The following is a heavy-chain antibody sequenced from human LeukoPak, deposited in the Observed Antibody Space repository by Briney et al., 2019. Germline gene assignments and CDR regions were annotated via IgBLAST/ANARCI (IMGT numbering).Heavy chain of an antibody. CDR2: ISGSGGST. D-gene: IGHD1-20*01. V-gene: IGHV3-23*01. CDR1: GFTFSSYA. Sequence: GGSLRLSCAASGFTFSSYAMSWVRQAPGKGLEWVSAISGSGGSTYYADSVKGRFTISRDNSKNTLYLQMNSPRAEDTAVYYCAKDLNWNRYYYYYGMDVWGQGTTVTVSS. CDR3: AKDLNWNRYYYYYGMDV. J-gene: IGHJ6*02.